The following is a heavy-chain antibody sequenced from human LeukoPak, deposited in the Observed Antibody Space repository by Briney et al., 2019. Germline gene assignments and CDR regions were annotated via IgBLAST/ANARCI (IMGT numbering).Heavy chain of an antibody. D-gene: IGHD2/OR15-2a*01. J-gene: IGHJ3*02. CDR2: VNRDGNEK. CDR1: GFTFNKYW. CDR3: VRDDGNRTGSTYYDAFDI. V-gene: IGHV3-7*03. Sequence: PGGSLRLSCVASGFTFNKYWMIWVRQAPGKGLEWVANVNRDGNEKHYVDSVEGRFAIPRDNAKNSLYLQMNSLRNEDTAVYYCVRDDGNRTGSTYYDAFDIWGQGTLVTVSS.